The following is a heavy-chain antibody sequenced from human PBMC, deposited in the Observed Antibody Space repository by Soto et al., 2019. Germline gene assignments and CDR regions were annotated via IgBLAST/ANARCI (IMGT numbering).Heavy chain of an antibody. Sequence: QVQLVQSGAEVRKPGASVRVSCSPSGHPFLDFYVHWVRQAPGKGLEWLGWINPNTGATNYAQKFEGRVTVTRDMSINTAYMELTRLTADDTAVYYCARIPYYYDTVRTDYFWGPGTLVTVSS. CDR3: ARIPYYYDTVRTDYF. D-gene: IGHD3-22*01. V-gene: IGHV1-2*02. CDR2: INPNTGAT. J-gene: IGHJ4*02. CDR1: GHPFLDFY.